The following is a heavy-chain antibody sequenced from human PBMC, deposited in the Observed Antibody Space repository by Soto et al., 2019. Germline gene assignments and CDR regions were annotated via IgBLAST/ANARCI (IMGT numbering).Heavy chain of an antibody. V-gene: IGHV1-69*01. CDR1: GGTFSSYA. CDR3: ASHDYYDSSGYYYDFDS. Sequence: QVQLVQSGAEVKKPGSSVKVSCKASGGTFSSYAISWVRQAPGQGLEWMGGIIPIFGTANYAQKFQGRVTITADESTSTAYMELSRPRSEDTAVYYCASHDYYDSSGYYYDFDSWGQGTLVTVSS. J-gene: IGHJ4*02. D-gene: IGHD3-22*01. CDR2: IIPIFGTA.